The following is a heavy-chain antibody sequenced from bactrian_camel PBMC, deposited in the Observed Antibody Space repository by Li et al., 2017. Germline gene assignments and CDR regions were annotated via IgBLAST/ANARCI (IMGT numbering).Heavy chain of an antibody. J-gene: IGHJ4*01. CDR3: AATPVAPGPACVFSRPTRFYNH. D-gene: IGHD7*01. V-gene: IGHV3S40*01. CDR2: INYAGDKT. CDR1: GFKFEPVD. Sequence: DVQLVESGGGLVQPGESLTLSCVGSGFKFEPVDLSWVRQAPGKGLEWVATINYAGDKTYYADSVNGRFIISRDDSKSTVSLQLNSLKTEDTAKYYCAATPVAPGPACVFSRPTRFYNHWGQGTQVTVS.